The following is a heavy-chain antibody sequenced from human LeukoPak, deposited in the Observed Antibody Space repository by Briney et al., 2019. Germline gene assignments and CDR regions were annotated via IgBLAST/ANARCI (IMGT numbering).Heavy chain of an antibody. V-gene: IGHV7-4-1*02. CDR3: ARASLAYYYYYGMDV. Sequence: GSVKVSCKASGYTFTSYAMNWVRQAPGQGLEWMGWINTNTGNPTYAQGFTGRFVFSLDTSVSTAYLQISSLKAEDTAVYYCARASLAYYYYYGMDVWGQGTTVTVSS. CDR1: GYTFTSYA. CDR2: INTNTGNP. D-gene: IGHD3-3*02. J-gene: IGHJ6*02.